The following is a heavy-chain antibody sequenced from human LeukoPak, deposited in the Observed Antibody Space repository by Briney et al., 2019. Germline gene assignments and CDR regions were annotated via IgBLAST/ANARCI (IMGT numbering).Heavy chain of an antibody. CDR2: IRYDGSNK. Sequence: PGGSLRLSCAASGFTFSSYGMHWVRQAPGKGLEWVAFIRYDGSNKYYADSVKGRFTISRDNAKNSLYLQMDSLRAEDTAVYYCARALGDDFWSGYSDSWGQGTLVTVSS. V-gene: IGHV3-30*02. CDR3: ARALGDDFWSGYSDS. J-gene: IGHJ4*02. CDR1: GFTFSSYG. D-gene: IGHD3-3*01.